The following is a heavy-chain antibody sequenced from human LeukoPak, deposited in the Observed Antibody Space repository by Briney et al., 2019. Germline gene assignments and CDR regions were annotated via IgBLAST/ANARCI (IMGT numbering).Heavy chain of an antibody. CDR1: GGSINSSSYY. V-gene: IGHV4-39*01. Sequence: SETLSLTCTVSGGSINSSSYYWGWIRQPPGKGLEWIGSIYYSGSPYYNPSLKSRVTISVDTSKNELSLRLSSVTAADTAVYYCARHAWAYYYYYMDVWGKGTTVTVSS. D-gene: IGHD3-16*01. J-gene: IGHJ6*03. CDR3: ARHAWAYYYYYMDV. CDR2: IYYSGSP.